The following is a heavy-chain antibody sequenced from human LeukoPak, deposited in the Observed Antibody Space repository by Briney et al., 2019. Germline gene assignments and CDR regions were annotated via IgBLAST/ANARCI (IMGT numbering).Heavy chain of an antibody. J-gene: IGHJ4*02. Sequence: SETLSLTCAVYGGSFSGYYWSWIRQPPGRGLAWIGEINHCGSTNYNPSLKSRVTISVDTSKIQFSLKLSAVTAAYTAVYYCAKHYGRSDYWGQGTLVTVSS. CDR3: AKHYGRSDY. CDR2: INHCGST. V-gene: IGHV4-34*01. D-gene: IGHD4-17*01. CDR1: GGSFSGYY.